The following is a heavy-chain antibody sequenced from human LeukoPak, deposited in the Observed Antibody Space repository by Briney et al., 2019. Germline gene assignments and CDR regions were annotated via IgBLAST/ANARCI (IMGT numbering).Heavy chain of an antibody. J-gene: IGHJ5*02. CDR2: MNPNSGNT. D-gene: IGHD3-9*01. CDR1: GYTFTGYD. Sequence: ASVKVSCKASGYTFTGYDINWVRQATGQGLEWMGWMNPNSGNTGYAQKFQGRVTMTRNTSISTAYMELSSLRSEDTAVYYCASPLTHYDILTGYPTWGQGTLVTVSS. CDR3: ASPLTHYDILTGYPT. V-gene: IGHV1-8*01.